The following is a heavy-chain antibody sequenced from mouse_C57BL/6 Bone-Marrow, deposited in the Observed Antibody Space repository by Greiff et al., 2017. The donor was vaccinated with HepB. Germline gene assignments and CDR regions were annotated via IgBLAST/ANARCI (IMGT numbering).Heavy chain of an antibody. CDR3: TRSLYYGSSPYAMDY. J-gene: IGHJ4*01. D-gene: IGHD1-1*01. CDR1: GFTFSSYA. Sequence: EVHLVESGEGLVKPGGSLKLSCAASGFTFSSYAMSWVRQTPEKRLEWVAYISSGGDYIYYADTVKGRFTISIDNARNTLYLQMSSLKSEDTAMYYCTRSLYYGSSPYAMDYWGQGTSVTVSS. CDR2: ISSGGDYI. V-gene: IGHV5-9-1*02.